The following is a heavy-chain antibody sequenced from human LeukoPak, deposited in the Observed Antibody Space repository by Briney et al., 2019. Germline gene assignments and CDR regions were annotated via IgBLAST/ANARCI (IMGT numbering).Heavy chain of an antibody. CDR1: GDSVSSNSAA. CDR2: TYYRSKWCN. V-gene: IGHV6-1*01. J-gene: IGHJ4*02. D-gene: IGHD3-22*01. CDR3: ARARDYDNSGFSFDQ. Sequence: SQTLSLTCAISGDSVSSNSAAWNWIRQSPSRGLEWLGRTYYRSKWCNDYAVSVKSRITINPDTSKNQFSLQLNSVTPEDTAVYYCARARDYDNSGFSFDQWGQGTLVTVSS.